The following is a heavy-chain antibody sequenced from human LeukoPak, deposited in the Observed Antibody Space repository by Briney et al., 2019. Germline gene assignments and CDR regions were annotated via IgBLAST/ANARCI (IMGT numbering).Heavy chain of an antibody. D-gene: IGHD2-2*01. J-gene: IGHJ4*02. CDR3: AREVTYCSSTSCYYFDY. Sequence: SETLSLTCTVSGGSISSGSYYWSWIRQPAGKGLEWIGRIYTSGSTNYNPSLKSRVTISVDTSKNQFSLKLSSVTAADTAVCYCAREVTYCSSTSCYYFDYWGQGTLVTVSS. V-gene: IGHV4-61*02. CDR1: GGSISSGSYY. CDR2: IYTSGST.